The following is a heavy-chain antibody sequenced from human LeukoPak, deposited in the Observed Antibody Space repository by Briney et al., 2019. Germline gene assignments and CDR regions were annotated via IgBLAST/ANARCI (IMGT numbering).Heavy chain of an antibody. V-gene: IGHV4-59*08. D-gene: IGHD6-19*01. CDR1: GGSINSHY. CDR3: VRRDNTGWNYFDC. J-gene: IGHJ4*02. CDR2: IYYSGST. Sequence: SETLSLTCTVSGGSINSHYWSWIRQSPGKGLGWIGDIYYSGSTMYNPSLKSRVTISVDTPKKDLSLRLTCVLAADTAIYYCVRRDNTGWNYFDCWGQGILVTVSS.